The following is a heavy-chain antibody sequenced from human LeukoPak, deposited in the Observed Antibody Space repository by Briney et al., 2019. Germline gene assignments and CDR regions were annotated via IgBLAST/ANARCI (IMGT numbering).Heavy chain of an antibody. CDR3: ARAAPPTYYYDSSGYYYFDY. CDR2: IYYSGST. Sequence: SQTLSLTCTVSGGSISSGDYYWTWIRQPPGKGLECIGYIYYSGSTDYNPSLKSRVTISVDTSKNQFSLKLSSVTAADTAVYYCARAAPPTYYYDSSGYYYFDYWGQGTLVTVSS. V-gene: IGHV4-61*08. D-gene: IGHD3-22*01. CDR1: GGSISSGDYY. J-gene: IGHJ4*02.